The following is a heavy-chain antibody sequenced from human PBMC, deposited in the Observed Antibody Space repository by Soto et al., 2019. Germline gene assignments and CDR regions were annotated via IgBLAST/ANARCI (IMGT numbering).Heavy chain of an antibody. V-gene: IGHV3-33*01. CDR2: IWYDGSNK. D-gene: IGHD3-16*01. CDR1: GVTFSSYG. CDR3: ARDDLGVKMLLGY. J-gene: IGHJ4*02. Sequence: SLRRAWAGCGVTFSSYGMHWVRQAPGKGLEWVAVIWYDGSNKYYADSVKGRFTISRDNSKNTLYLQMNSLRAEDTAVYYCARDDLGVKMLLGYWGQGTLVTVSS.